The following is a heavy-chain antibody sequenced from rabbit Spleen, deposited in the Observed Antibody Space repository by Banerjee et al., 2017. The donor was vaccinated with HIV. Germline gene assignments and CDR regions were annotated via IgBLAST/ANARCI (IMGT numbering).Heavy chain of an antibody. CDR1: GFSFSSSDY. J-gene: IGHJ4*01. CDR3: ARGYSNGYINYVNAFSL. V-gene: IGHV1S40*01. D-gene: IGHD6-1*01. CDR2: IDTGSSGFT. Sequence: QSLEESGGDLVKPGASLTLTCTASGFSFSSSDYMCWVRQAPGKGLEWIACIDTGSSGFTYFATWAQGRFTCSKTSSTTVTLQMTSLTAADRATYFCARGYSNGYINYVNAFSLWGPGTLVTVS.